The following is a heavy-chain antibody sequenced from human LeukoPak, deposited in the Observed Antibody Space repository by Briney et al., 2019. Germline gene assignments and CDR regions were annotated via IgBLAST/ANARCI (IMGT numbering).Heavy chain of an antibody. J-gene: IGHJ3*01. D-gene: IGHD3-9*01. CDR1: GFTFGSYA. CDR2: INGSDDST. V-gene: IGHV3-23*01. Sequence: GGSLRLSCAASGFTFGSYAMGWVRQAPGKGLEWVSAINGSDDSTYYADSVKGRFTTSRDKSKNTLYLQMNSLRAEDTAVYYCSKQVDFDPADALDVWGQGTMVTVSS. CDR3: SKQVDFDPADALDV.